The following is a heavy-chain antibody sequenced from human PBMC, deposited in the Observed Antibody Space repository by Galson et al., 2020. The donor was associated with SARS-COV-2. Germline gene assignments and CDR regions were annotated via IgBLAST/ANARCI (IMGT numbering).Heavy chain of an antibody. J-gene: IGHJ4*02. CDR1: GFTFSSYG. D-gene: IGHD6-13*01. V-gene: IGHV3-33*01. Sequence: GGSLRLSCAASGFTFSSYGMHWVRQAPGKGLEWVAVIWYDGSNKYYADSVKGRFTISRDNSKNTLYLQMNSLRAEDTAVYYCARERSSSWDLYYFDYWGQGTLVTVSS. CDR2: IWYDGSNK. CDR3: ARERSSSWDLYYFDY.